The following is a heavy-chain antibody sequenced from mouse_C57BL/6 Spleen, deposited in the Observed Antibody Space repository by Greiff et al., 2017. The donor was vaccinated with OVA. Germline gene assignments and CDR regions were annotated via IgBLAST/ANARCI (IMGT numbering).Heavy chain of an antibody. J-gene: IGHJ2*01. CDR1: GYAFSSYW. CDR2: IYPGDGDT. CDR3: ARSGDYGSSIRDYFDY. V-gene: IGHV1-80*01. Sequence: QVQLQQSGAELVKPGASVKISCKASGYAFSSYWMNWVKQRPGKGLEWIGQIYPGDGDTNYNGKFKGKATLTADKSSSTAYMQRSSLTSEDSAVYFCARSGDYGSSIRDYFDYWGQGTTLTVSS. D-gene: IGHD1-1*01.